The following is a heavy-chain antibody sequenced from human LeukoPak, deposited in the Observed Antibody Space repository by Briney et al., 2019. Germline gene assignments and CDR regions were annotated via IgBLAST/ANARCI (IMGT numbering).Heavy chain of an antibody. CDR1: GGSFSGYY. CDR2: INHSGGT. CDR3: ARWEGGSYYDFDY. D-gene: IGHD1-26*01. J-gene: IGHJ4*02. Sequence: SETLSLTCAVSGGSFSGYYWSWIRQPPGKGLEWSGEINHSGGTNYNPSLKSRVTISVDTSKNQFSLKLSSVTAADTAVYYCARWEGGSYYDFDYWGQGTLVTVSS. V-gene: IGHV4-34*01.